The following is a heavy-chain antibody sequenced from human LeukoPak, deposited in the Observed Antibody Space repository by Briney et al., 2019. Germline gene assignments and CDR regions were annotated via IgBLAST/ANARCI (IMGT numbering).Heavy chain of an antibody. CDR1: GFTFRDFD. V-gene: IGHV3-11*04. CDR3: AELGITMIGGV. CDR2: ISGSGTTI. J-gene: IGHJ6*04. D-gene: IGHD3-10*02. Sequence: PGGSLRLSCAASGFTFRDFDMSWIRQAPGKGLEWVSYISGSGTTIYYADSVKGRFTISRDNAKNSLYLQMNSLRAEDTAVYYCAELGITMIGGVWGKGTTVTISS.